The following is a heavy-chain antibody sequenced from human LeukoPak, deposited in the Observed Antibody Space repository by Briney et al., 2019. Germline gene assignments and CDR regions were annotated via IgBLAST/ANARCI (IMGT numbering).Heavy chain of an antibody. CDR1: GFTFSSYG. D-gene: IGHD6-19*01. Sequence: PGGSLRLSCAASGFTFSSYGMHWVRQAPGKGLEWVAVISYDGSNKYYADSVKGRFTISRDNSKNTLYLQMNSLRAEDTAVYYCAKRAGIAVAGSDYWGQGTLVTVSS. V-gene: IGHV3-30*18. CDR3: AKRAGIAVAGSDY. J-gene: IGHJ4*02. CDR2: ISYDGSNK.